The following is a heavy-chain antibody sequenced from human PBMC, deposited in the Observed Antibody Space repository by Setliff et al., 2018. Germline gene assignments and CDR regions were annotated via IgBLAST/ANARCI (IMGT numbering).Heavy chain of an antibody. J-gene: IGHJ4*02. CDR1: GGSISSGSYY. D-gene: IGHD6-13*01. CDR3: ARAYSSGWYSSRYYFDY. CDR2: ISHSGDP. Sequence: SETLSLTCTVSGGSISSGSYYWGWIRQPPGKGLEWIGEISHSGDPNYNSSLKSRVTISLDTSKNQFTLKLTSVTAADTAVYYCARAYSSGWYSSRYYFDYWGQGTLVTVSS. V-gene: IGHV4-39*06.